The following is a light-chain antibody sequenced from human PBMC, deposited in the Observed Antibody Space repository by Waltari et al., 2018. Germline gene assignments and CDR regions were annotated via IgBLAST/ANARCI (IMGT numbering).Light chain of an antibody. J-gene: IGKJ1*01. Sequence: DVVMTQSPLSLSVTLGQPASISCRSSQSLVYTDGTTFLTWFQQRPGKSPRRLIYKLSKRDSGFPDRFSGSGSGTDFTLRISRVEAEDVGVYYCMQGRHWPPTFGQGTKVEI. CDR2: KLS. CDR3: MQGRHWPPT. CDR1: QSLVYTDGTTF. V-gene: IGKV2-30*01.